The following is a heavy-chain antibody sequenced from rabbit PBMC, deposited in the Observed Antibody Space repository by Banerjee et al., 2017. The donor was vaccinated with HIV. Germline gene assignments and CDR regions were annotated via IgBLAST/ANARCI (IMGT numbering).Heavy chain of an antibody. D-gene: IGHD2-1*01. CDR2: IDPVFGSI. CDR3: VSYDDYGDRNL. J-gene: IGHJ4*01. CDR1: GFDFSNYG. V-gene: IGHV1S7*01. Sequence: PLKETGGGLVQPGGSLTLSCKASGFDFSNYGVSWVRQAPGKGLEWIGYIDPVFGSIHYASWVNGRFTISDHNAQNTLYLQLNSLTAADTATYFCVSYDDYGDRNLWGQGTLVTVS.